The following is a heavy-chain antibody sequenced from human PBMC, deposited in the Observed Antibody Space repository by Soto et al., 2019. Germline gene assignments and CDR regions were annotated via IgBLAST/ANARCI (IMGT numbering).Heavy chain of an antibody. D-gene: IGHD6-25*01. J-gene: IGHJ5*02. V-gene: IGHV4-61*01. CDR3: ARSKKYSSARGLDP. CDR1: GGSVSSGSYY. CDR2: IYYSGST. Sequence: SETLSLTCTVSGGSVSSGSYYWSWIRQPPGKGLEWIGYIYYSGSTNYNPSLKSRVTISVDTSKNQFSLKLSSVTAADTAVYYCARSKKYSSARGLDPWGQGTLVTVSS.